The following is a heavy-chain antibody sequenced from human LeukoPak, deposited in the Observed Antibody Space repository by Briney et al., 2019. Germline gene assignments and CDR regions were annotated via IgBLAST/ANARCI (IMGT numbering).Heavy chain of an antibody. Sequence: PSETLSLTCAVSGGSISSSNWWSWVRQPPGKGLEWIGEIYHSGSTNYNPSLKSRVTISVDKSKNQFSLKLSSVTAADTAVYYCAAQGDGGPWAQYYMDGWGKGTTVTVSS. CDR3: AAQGDGGPWAQYYMDG. CDR2: IYHSGST. V-gene: IGHV4-4*02. D-gene: IGHD3-16*01. CDR1: GGSISSSNW. J-gene: IGHJ6*03.